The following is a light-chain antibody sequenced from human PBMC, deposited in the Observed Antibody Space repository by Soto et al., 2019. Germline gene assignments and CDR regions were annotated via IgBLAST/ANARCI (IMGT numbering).Light chain of an antibody. Sequence: EILLTQSPGTLSLSPGERATLSCRARQSVSSSYLAWYQQKPGQAPRLLIYGASSRATGIPDRFSGSGSGTDFTLTISRLEPEDFAVYYCQQYGSSPQTFGQGTKVDIK. CDR3: QQYGSSPQT. CDR2: GAS. V-gene: IGKV3-20*01. CDR1: QSVSSSY. J-gene: IGKJ1*01.